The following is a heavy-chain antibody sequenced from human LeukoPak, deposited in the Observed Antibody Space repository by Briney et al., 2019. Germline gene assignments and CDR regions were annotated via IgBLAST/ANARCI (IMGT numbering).Heavy chain of an antibody. Sequence: WVSVKVSCKASGYTFTSYGISWVRQAPGQGLEWMGWISAYNGNTNYAQKLQGRVTITADKSTSTAYMELSSLRSEDTAVYYCASGSGYDHYYYFGMDVWGQGTTVTVSS. CDR3: ASGSGYDHYYYFGMDV. V-gene: IGHV1-18*01. J-gene: IGHJ6*02. CDR1: GYTFTSYG. D-gene: IGHD3-22*01. CDR2: ISAYNGNT.